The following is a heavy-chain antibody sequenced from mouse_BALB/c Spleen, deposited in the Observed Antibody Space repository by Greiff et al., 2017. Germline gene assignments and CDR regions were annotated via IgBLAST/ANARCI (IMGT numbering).Heavy chain of an antibody. V-gene: IGHV14-4*02. CDR2: IDPENGDT. Sequence: EVQLQQSGAELVRSGASVKLSCTASGFNIKDYYMHWVKQRPEQGLEWIGWIDPENGDTEYAPKFQGKATMTADTSSNTAYLQLSSLTSEDTAVYYCARGDGYYYFDYWGQGTTLTVSS. J-gene: IGHJ2*01. D-gene: IGHD2-3*01. CDR3: ARGDGYYYFDY. CDR1: GFNIKDYY.